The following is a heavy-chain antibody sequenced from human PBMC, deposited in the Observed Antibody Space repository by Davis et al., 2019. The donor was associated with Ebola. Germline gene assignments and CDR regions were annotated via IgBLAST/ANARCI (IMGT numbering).Heavy chain of an antibody. J-gene: IGHJ3*02. CDR1: GYTLVSYY. V-gene: IGHV1-46*01. CDR2: INPSGGTT. Sequence: AASVKVSCKASGYTLVSYYAHWVRQAPGQGLEWMGIINPSGGTTTYAQKLQGRVTMTTDTSTSTAYMELRSLRSDDTAVYYCATENIGAFDIWGQGTMVTVSS. CDR3: ATENIGAFDI.